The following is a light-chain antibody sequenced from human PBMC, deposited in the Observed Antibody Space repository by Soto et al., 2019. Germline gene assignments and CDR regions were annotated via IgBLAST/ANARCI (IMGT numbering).Light chain of an antibody. CDR3: ATWDSSLSAHV. J-gene: IGLJ1*01. Sequence: QSVLTQPPSVSAAPGQKVTISCSGSSSNIENNYVSWYQQLPGTAPKLLIYDNNNRPSGIPVRFSGSKSGTSATLGITGLQTGDEADFYCATWDSSLSAHVFGTGTKLTVL. V-gene: IGLV1-51*01. CDR2: DNN. CDR1: SSNIENNY.